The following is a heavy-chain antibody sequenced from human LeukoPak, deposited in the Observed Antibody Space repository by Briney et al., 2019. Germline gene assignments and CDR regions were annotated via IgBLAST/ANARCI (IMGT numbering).Heavy chain of an antibody. D-gene: IGHD3-10*01. CDR3: ARAPMVRGVIISRRNWFDP. Sequence: ASVKVSCKASRYTFTSYDINWVRQATGQGLEWMGWMNPNSGNTGYAQKFQGRVTMTRNTSISTAYMELSSLRSEDTAVYYCARAPMVRGVIISRRNWFDPWGQGTLVSVSS. V-gene: IGHV1-8*01. CDR2: MNPNSGNT. CDR1: RYTFTSYD. J-gene: IGHJ5*02.